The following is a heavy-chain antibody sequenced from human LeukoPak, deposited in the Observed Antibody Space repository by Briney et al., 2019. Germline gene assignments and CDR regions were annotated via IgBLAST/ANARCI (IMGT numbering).Heavy chain of an antibody. V-gene: IGHV4-4*02. CDR1: GGSISSSNW. D-gene: IGHD3-10*01. CDR3: ASFYYGSGSYYKADFDY. CDR2: IYHSGST. J-gene: IGHJ4*02. Sequence: SGTLSLTCAVSGGSISSSNWWSWVRQPPGKGLERIGEIYHSGSTNYNTSLKSRVTMSVDKSKNQCSLNLSSVTAADTAVYYCASFYYGSGSYYKADFDYWGQGTLVTVSS.